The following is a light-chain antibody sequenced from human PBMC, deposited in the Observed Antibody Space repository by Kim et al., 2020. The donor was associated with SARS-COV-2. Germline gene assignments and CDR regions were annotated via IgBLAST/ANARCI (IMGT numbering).Light chain of an antibody. CDR1: QSVNIF. Sequence: SVAPGERATLSCRASQSVNIFLAWYQQKPGQAPRLLIYDASNRATGIPGRFSGSGSGTDFTLTISSLEPEDSAVYYCQQRSNWPTFGGGTKVDIK. J-gene: IGKJ4*01. CDR3: QQRSNWPT. V-gene: IGKV3-11*01. CDR2: DAS.